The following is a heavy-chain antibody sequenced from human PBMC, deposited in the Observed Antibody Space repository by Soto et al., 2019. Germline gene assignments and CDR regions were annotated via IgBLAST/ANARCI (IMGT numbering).Heavy chain of an antibody. V-gene: IGHV4-30-4*08. CDR1: NASISNPVYY. CDR2: IYHSGST. Sequence: SEPQSLPYTVSNASISNPVYYWSWNRKPPGKGLEWIGCIYHSGSTYYNPSLQSRVTISLDTSKNQFSLKLSSVTAADTAVYYCARAEEYMVRGVIGGVLFDYWGQGTLVTVSS. J-gene: IGHJ4*02. CDR3: ARAEEYMVRGVIGGVLFDY. D-gene: IGHD3-10*01.